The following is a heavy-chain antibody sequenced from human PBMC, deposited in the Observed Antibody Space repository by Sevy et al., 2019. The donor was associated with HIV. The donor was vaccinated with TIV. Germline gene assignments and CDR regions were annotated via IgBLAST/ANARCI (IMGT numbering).Heavy chain of an antibody. CDR3: GRAPVGYGLIDY. Sequence: QPLSLTCTVSGGSISSGSYYWSWIRQPAGKGLEWIGRIYTSGSSDYNPSLKSRVTISVDTSKNHFSLKLSSVTAADTAVYYCGRAPVGYGLIDYWGQGTLVTVSS. V-gene: IGHV4-61*02. J-gene: IGHJ4*02. CDR2: IYTSGSS. D-gene: IGHD1-1*01. CDR1: GGSISSGSYY.